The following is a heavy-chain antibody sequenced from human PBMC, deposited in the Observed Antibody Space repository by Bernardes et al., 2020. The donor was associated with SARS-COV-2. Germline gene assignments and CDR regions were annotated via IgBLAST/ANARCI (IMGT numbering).Heavy chain of an antibody. CDR1: GGSFSGYY. Sequence: SETLSLTCAVYGGSFSGYYWSWIRQPPGKGLEWIGEINHSGSTNYNPSLKSRVTISVDTSKNQFSLKLSSVTAADTAVYYCARGQPPVLRFLEWFSDAFDIWGQGKMVTVSS. D-gene: IGHD3-3*01. J-gene: IGHJ3*02. CDR2: INHSGST. CDR3: ARGQPPVLRFLEWFSDAFDI. V-gene: IGHV4-34*01.